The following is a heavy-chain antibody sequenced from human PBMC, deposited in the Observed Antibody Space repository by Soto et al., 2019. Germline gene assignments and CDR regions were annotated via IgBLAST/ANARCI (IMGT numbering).Heavy chain of an antibody. CDR2: IIPIFGTA. D-gene: IGHD3-22*01. Sequence: SVKLSCKASGGTFSSYAISWVRQAPGQGLEWMGGIIPIFGTANYAQKFQGRVTITADESTSTAYMELSSLRSEDTAVYYCARDMNSDYYDSSGYYSGFDYWG. J-gene: IGHJ4*01. CDR3: ARDMNSDYYDSSGYYSGFDY. V-gene: IGHV1-69*13. CDR1: GGTFSSYA.